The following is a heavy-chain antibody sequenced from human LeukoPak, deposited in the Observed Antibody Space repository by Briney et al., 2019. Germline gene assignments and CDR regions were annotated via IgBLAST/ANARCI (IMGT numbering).Heavy chain of an antibody. CDR3: ARGIGTSYDSSRDAFDM. J-gene: IGHJ3*02. CDR1: AGSISSGDYY. CDR2: IYSPGT. V-gene: IGHV4-61*02. D-gene: IGHD3-22*01. Sequence: SQTLSLTCTVSAGSISSGDYYWSWIRQPAGKGLEWIGRIYSPGTNYNYHPSLKSRVTISIDTSKNQFSLKLTSVTAADTAVYYCARGIGTSYDSSRDAFDMWGQGTMVTVSS.